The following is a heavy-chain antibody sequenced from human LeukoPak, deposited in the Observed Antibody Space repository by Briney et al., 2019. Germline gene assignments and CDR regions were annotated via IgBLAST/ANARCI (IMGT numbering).Heavy chain of an antibody. V-gene: IGHV1-2*02. Sequence: ASVKLSCKASGNTFTGYYIYWVRQAPGQGLEWMGWINPNSGGTNYAQKFQGRVTITRDTSISTAYMDLSRLRSDDTAMYYCAREYCSSSDCYQAFDIWAQGTMVTVSS. CDR3: AREYCSSSDCYQAFDI. J-gene: IGHJ3*02. CDR2: INPNSGGT. D-gene: IGHD2-2*01. CDR1: GNTFTGYY.